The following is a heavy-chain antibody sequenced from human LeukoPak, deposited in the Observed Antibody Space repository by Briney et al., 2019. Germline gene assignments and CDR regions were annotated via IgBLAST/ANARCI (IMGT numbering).Heavy chain of an antibody. V-gene: IGHV4-39*07. D-gene: IGHD5-18*01. CDR2: IYYSGST. CDR3: ARDLPSHSSNWFDP. J-gene: IGHJ5*02. CDR1: GGSISSSSYY. Sequence: SETLSLTCTVSGGSISSSSYYWGWIRQPPGKGLEWIGSIYYSGSTYYNPSLKSRVTISVDTSKNQFSLKLSSVTAADTAVYYCARDLPSHSSNWFDPWGQGTLVTVSS.